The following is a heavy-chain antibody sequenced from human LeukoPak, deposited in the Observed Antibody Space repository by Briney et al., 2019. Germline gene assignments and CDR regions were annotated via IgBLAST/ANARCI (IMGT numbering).Heavy chain of an antibody. CDR3: ARRSAARDAFDI. CDR1: GFTFSDYY. D-gene: IGHD6-6*01. Sequence: GGSLRLSCAASGFTFSDYYMSWIRQAPGKGLEGVSYISSSGSTIYYADSVKGRFTISRDNAKNTLYLQMNSLRAEDTAAYYCARRSAARDAFDIWGQGTMVTVSS. J-gene: IGHJ3*02. CDR2: ISSSGSTI. V-gene: IGHV3-11*04.